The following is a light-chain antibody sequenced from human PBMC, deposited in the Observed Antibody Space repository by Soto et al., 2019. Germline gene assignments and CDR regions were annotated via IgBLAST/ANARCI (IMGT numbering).Light chain of an antibody. J-gene: IGLJ3*02. V-gene: IGLV1-47*02. CDR2: DDT. CDR3: SVWDTSLSGWA. Sequence: QLVLTQPPSASGTPGQRVTISCSGSSSNIGSNYVYWYQQFPGTTPKLLIFDDTQRASGVPDRVSGSKSGTSASLAISGLRSEDAADYYCSVWDTSLSGWAFGGGTKLTVL. CDR1: SSNIGSNY.